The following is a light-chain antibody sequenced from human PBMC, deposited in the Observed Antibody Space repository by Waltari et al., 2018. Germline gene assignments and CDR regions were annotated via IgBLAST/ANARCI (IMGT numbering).Light chain of an antibody. CDR3: GTWDSSLSVVV. V-gene: IGLV1-51*01. CDR2: ENN. Sequence: QSVLTQPPSVSAAPGQTVTVSCSGSTSNIWNNYVSWSPTLPGTAPKLLIYENNERPSGIPDRFSGSKSGTSATLGITGLQTGDEGDYYCGTWDSSLSVVVFGGGTKLTVL. J-gene: IGLJ2*01. CDR1: TSNIWNNY.